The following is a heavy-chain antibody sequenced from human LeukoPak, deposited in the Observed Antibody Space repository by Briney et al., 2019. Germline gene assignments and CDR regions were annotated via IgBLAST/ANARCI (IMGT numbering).Heavy chain of an antibody. CDR3: ARSVVGATAACY. Sequence: GGSLRLSCAASGFTFSSYAMSWVRQAPGKGLEWVSAISGSGGSTYYADSVKGRFTISRDNAKNSLYLQMNSLRAEDTAVYYCARSVVGATAACYWGQGTLVTVSS. J-gene: IGHJ4*02. CDR2: ISGSGGST. CDR1: GFTFSSYA. D-gene: IGHD1-26*01. V-gene: IGHV3-23*01.